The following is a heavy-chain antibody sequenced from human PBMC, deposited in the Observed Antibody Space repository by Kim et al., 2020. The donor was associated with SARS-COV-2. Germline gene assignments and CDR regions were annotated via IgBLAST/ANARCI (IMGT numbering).Heavy chain of an antibody. CDR2: INHSGST. D-gene: IGHD4-4*01. CDR3: ARAAFKFHYSNHDAFDI. V-gene: IGHV4-34*01. Sequence: SETLSLTCAVYGGSFSGYYWSWIRQPPGKGLEWIGEINHSGSTNYNPSLKSRVTISVDTSKNQFSLKLSSVTAADTAVYYCARAAFKFHYSNHDAFDIWGQGTMVTVSS. J-gene: IGHJ3*02. CDR1: GGSFSGYY.